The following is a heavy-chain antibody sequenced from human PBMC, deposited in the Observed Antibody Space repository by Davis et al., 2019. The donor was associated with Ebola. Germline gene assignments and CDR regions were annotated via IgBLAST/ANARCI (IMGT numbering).Heavy chain of an antibody. J-gene: IGHJ4*02. V-gene: IGHV4-59*08. CDR3: ARPVGVYYHYFDY. CDR2: IYNRGST. Sequence: MPSETLSLTCTVSGGSISNYYWSWIRQPPGKGLEWIGHIYNRGSTNYNPSLKSRVTISVDTSKNQFSLKLSSATAADTAVYYCARPVGVYYHYFDYWGQGTLVTVSS. CDR1: GGSISNYY. D-gene: IGHD1-26*01.